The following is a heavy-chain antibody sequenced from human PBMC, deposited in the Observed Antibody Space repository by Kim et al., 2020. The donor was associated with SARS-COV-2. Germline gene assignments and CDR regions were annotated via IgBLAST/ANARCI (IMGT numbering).Heavy chain of an antibody. D-gene: IGHD6-13*01. CDR2: IYYSGST. CDR3: ARGFRYSSSWSPGKVENYFDY. CDR1: GGSISSYY. Sequence: SETLSLTCTVSGGSISSYYWSWIRQPPGKGLEWIGYIYYSGSTNYNPSLKSRVTISVDTSKNQFSLKLSSVTAADTAVYYCARGFRYSSSWSPGKVENYFDYWGQGTLVTVSS. J-gene: IGHJ4*02. V-gene: IGHV4-59*01.